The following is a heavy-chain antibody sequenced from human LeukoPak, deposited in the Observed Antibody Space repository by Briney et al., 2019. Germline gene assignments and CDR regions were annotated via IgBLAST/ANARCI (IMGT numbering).Heavy chain of an antibody. CDR1: GGSISSYY. CDR3: ARESYSSGWIIDY. J-gene: IGHJ4*02. CDR2: IYYSGST. D-gene: IGHD6-19*01. V-gene: IGHV4-59*01. Sequence: SETLSLTCTVSGGSISSYYWSWIRQPPGKGLEWIGYIYYSGSTNYNPFLKSRVTISVDTSKNQFSLKLSSVTAADTAAYYCARESYSSGWIIDYWGQGTLVTVSS.